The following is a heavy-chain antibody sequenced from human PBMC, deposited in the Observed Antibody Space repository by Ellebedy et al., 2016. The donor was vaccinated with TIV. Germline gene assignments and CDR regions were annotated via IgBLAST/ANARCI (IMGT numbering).Heavy chain of an antibody. CDR1: GGSFSGYY. CDR3: ARGVVRGLNDY. J-gene: IGHJ4*02. V-gene: IGHV4-34*01. Sequence: SETLSLXCAVYGGSFSGYYWSWIRQPPGKGLEWIGEINHSGSTNYNPSLKSRVTISVDTSKNQFSLKLSSVTAADTAVYYCARGVVRGLNDYWGQGTLVTVSS. D-gene: IGHD3-10*01. CDR2: INHSGST.